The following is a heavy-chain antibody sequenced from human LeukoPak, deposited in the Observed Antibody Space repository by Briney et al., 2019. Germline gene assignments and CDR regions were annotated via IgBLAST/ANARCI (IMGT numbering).Heavy chain of an antibody. D-gene: IGHD6-13*01. CDR2: ISAYNGNT. J-gene: IGHJ6*03. CDR1: GYTFTSYG. CDR3: ARWGPDYEYSSRYYYYMDV. Sequence: ASVKVSCKASGYTFTSYGISWVRQAPGQGLEWMGWISAYNGNTNYAQKFQGRVTMTTDPSTSTAYMELRSLRSDDTAVYYCARWGPDYEYSSRYYYYMDVWGKGTTDTVS. V-gene: IGHV1-18*01.